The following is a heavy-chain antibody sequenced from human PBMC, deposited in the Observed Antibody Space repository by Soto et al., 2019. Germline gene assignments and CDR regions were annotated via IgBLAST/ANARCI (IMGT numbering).Heavy chain of an antibody. D-gene: IGHD3-10*01. V-gene: IGHV4-31*03. CDR2: IYYSGST. Sequence: QVQLQESGPGLVKPSQTLSLTCTVSGDSVSGGGYYWSWIRQHPRTGLEWIGYIYYSGSTYYNPSLKSRLAMSLDTSQNQFSLSLGSVTDADTAVYYCAAGDAGAHLLAFWGQGTLVTVSS. CDR1: GDSVSGGGYY. CDR3: AAGDAGAHLLAF. J-gene: IGHJ4*02.